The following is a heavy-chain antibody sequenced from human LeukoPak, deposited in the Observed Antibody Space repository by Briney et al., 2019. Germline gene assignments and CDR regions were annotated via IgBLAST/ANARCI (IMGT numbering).Heavy chain of an antibody. Sequence: GGSLRLSCAASGFTFSNYAMSWVRQAPGKGLEWVSAISGSGDSTYYADSVKGRFTISRDNSKNTLYLHLNSLRVEDAAVYYCAKDGYSSIPGFHFEYWGQGTPVTVSS. V-gene: IGHV3-23*01. CDR2: ISGSGDST. CDR1: GFTFSNYA. D-gene: IGHD6-13*01. CDR3: AKDGYSSIPGFHFEY. J-gene: IGHJ4*02.